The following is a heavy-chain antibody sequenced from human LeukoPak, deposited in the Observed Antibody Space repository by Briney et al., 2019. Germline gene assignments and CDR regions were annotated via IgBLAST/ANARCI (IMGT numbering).Heavy chain of an antibody. CDR2: VDYNGAT. D-gene: IGHD3-16*01. V-gene: IGHV4-59*01. J-gene: IGHJ4*02. CDR1: GSSFSSDH. CDR3: ARGYYEAFDY. Sequence: SETLSLTCAVSGSSFSSDHWNWIRQFPGKGLEWIGNVDYNGATKYNPSFQSRVTISLDTSNNQFSLTLTSVTAADTALYFCARGYYEAFDYWGQGRLVTVSS.